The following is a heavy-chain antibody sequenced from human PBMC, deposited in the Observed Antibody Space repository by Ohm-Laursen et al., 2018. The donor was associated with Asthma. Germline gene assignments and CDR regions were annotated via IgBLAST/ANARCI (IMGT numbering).Heavy chain of an antibody. Sequence: SDTLSLTCAVSGGSVSGYYWSWIRQPPGRGLEWIAYMHSSGGANYNPSLQSRVTLSADTSKNRVSLRLSFVSAADTALYFCARLDWTLSVFDYWGQGALVTVAS. CDR2: MHSSGGA. CDR1: GGSVSGYY. CDR3: ARLDWTLSVFDY. D-gene: IGHD1-1*01. V-gene: IGHV4-59*02. J-gene: IGHJ4*02.